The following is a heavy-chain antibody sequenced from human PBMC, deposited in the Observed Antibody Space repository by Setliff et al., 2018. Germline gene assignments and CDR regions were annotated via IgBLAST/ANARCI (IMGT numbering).Heavy chain of an antibody. Sequence: SVKVSCKASGGTFSNYDISWVRQAPGQGLEWMGGIIPIFGTTNYAQRFQGRVTSTTDASTSTAYMELSSLRTEDTAVYYCAREGVDTRSSTDYRYYMDVWGKGTPVTVSS. J-gene: IGHJ6*03. CDR3: AREGVDTRSSTDYRYYMDV. D-gene: IGHD5-18*01. V-gene: IGHV1-69*05. CDR1: GGTFSNYD. CDR2: IIPIFGTT.